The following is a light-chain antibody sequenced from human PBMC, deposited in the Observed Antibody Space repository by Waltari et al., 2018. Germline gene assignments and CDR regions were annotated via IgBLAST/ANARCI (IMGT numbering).Light chain of an antibody. Sequence: QSALTHPASVSGSPGQSITLSCTGTSSDIGGSDFVSWYQQHPGKAPKFMLYDVSKRPSGVSNRFSGSKSGNTASLTISGLQADDEADYYCSSYTSSSTFDVVFGGGTKLTVL. V-gene: IGLV2-14*03. CDR2: DVS. J-gene: IGLJ2*01. CDR3: SSYTSSSTFDVV. CDR1: SSDIGGSDF.